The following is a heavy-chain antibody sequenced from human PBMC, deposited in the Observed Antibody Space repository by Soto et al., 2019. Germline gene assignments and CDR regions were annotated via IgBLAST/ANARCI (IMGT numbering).Heavy chain of an antibody. CDR3: ARVGITIFGDYYYGMDV. V-gene: IGHV1-8*01. Sequence: EASVKVSCKASGYTFTSYDINWVRQATGQGLEWMGWMNPNSGNTGYAQKFQGRVTMTRNTSISTAYMELSSLRSEDTAVYYCARVGITIFGDYYYGMDVWGQGTTVTVSS. CDR2: MNPNSGNT. D-gene: IGHD3-3*01. CDR1: GYTFTSYD. J-gene: IGHJ6*02.